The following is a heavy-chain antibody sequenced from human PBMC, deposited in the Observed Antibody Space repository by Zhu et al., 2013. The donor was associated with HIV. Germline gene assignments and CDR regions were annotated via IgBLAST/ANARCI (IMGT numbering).Heavy chain of an antibody. CDR2: ISAFNGYT. J-gene: IGHJ3*02. Sequence: QVQLVQSGAEVKEPGASVKVSCKASDYAFTNYGITWVRQAPGQGLEWMGWISAFNGYTNYAQKVQGRVTLTTDTSTTTAYMELRSLRSDDTAMYYCARDSVAFNAFDIWGQGTMVSVSS. D-gene: IGHD2-21*01. CDR1: DYAFTNYG. CDR3: ARDSVAFNAFDI. V-gene: IGHV1-18*01.